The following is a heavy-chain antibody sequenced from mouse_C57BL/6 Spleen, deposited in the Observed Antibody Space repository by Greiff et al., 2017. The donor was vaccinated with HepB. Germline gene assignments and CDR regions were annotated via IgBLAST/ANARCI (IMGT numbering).Heavy chain of an antibody. CDR1: GFTFTDYY. CDR2: IRNKANGYTT. D-gene: IGHD2-2*01. J-gene: IGHJ4*01. CDR3: ARPYYGYDVGRYYYAMDY. V-gene: IGHV7-3*01. Sequence: EVMLVESGGGLVQPGGSLSLSCAASGFTFTDYYMSWVRQPPGKALEWLGFIRNKANGYTTEYSASVKGRFTISRDNSQSILYLQMNALRAEDSATYYCARPYYGYDVGRYYYAMDYWGQGTSVTVSS.